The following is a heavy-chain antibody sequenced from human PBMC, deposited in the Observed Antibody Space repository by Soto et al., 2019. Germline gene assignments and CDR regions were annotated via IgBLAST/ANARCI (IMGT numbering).Heavy chain of an antibody. CDR2: INPNSGNT. CDR1: GYTFTGYY. J-gene: IGHJ4*02. Sequence: ASVKVSCKASGYTFTGYYMHWVRQAPGQGLEWMGWINPNSGNTKYSQKFQGRVTITRDTSASTAYMELSSLRSEDTAVYYCARGDDYGDYGFDYWGQGTLVTVSS. CDR3: ARGDDYGDYGFDY. V-gene: IGHV1-2*02. D-gene: IGHD4-17*01.